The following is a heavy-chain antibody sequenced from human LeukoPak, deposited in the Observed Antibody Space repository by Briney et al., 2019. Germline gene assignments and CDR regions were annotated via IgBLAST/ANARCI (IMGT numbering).Heavy chain of an antibody. CDR3: ARRLSDSSGPIGY. D-gene: IGHD3-22*01. CDR1: GGSISSGSYY. Sequence: SETLSLTCTVSGGSISSGSYYWSWIRQPAGKGLEWIGRIYTSGSTNYNPSLKSRVTISVDTSKNQFSLKLSSVTAADTAVYYCARRLSDSSGPIGYWGQGTLVTVSS. V-gene: IGHV4-61*02. J-gene: IGHJ4*02. CDR2: IYTSGST.